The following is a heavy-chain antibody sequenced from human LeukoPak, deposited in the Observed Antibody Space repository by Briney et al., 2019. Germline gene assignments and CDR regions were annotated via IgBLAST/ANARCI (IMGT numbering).Heavy chain of an antibody. J-gene: IGHJ4*02. D-gene: IGHD6-19*01. Sequence: GESLKISCKGSGYSFTSYWIGWVRQMPGKGLEWMGIIYPGDSDTRNSPSFQGQVTISVDKSISTAYLQWSSLKASDTAMHYCAKRDSSGWGSFDYWGQGTLVTVSS. CDR2: IYPGDSDT. V-gene: IGHV5-51*01. CDR3: AKRDSSGWGSFDY. CDR1: GYSFTSYW.